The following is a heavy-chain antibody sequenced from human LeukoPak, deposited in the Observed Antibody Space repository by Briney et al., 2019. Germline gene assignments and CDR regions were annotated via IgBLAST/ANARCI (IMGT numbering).Heavy chain of an antibody. D-gene: IGHD4-23*01. CDR1: GGSFSGYY. CDR2: INHSGST. Sequence: KPSATLSLTCAVYGGSFSGYYWSWIRQPPGKGLEWIGEINHSGSTNYNPSLKSRVTISVDTSKNQFSLKLSSVTAADTAVYYCARGRLTRGSPFDYWGQGTLVTVSS. CDR3: ARGRLTRGSPFDY. V-gene: IGHV4-34*01. J-gene: IGHJ4*02.